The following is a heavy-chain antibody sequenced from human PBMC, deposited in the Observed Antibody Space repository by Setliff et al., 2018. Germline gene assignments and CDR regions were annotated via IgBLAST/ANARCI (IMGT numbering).Heavy chain of an antibody. CDR3: ARDPLTTNRRRAFDI. V-gene: IGHV4-61*09. Sequence: SETLSLTCTVSGGSISSGRYYWSWIGQPAGKGLEWIGHIYTSGSTNYNPSLKSRVAISVDTSKNQLSLKLSSVTAADTAVSYCARDPLTTNRRRAFDIWGQGTMVTVSS. CDR2: IYTSGST. J-gene: IGHJ3*02. CDR1: GGSISSGRYY. D-gene: IGHD4-17*01.